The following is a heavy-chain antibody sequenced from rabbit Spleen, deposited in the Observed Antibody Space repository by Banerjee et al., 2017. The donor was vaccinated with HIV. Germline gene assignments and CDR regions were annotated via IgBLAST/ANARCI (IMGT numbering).Heavy chain of an antibody. CDR3: ARASYYYSYAYATYTYAYFNL. V-gene: IGHV1S40*01. CDR2: IDAGSSAST. CDR1: GFSFSSSYY. Sequence: QSLEESGGDLVKPGASLTLTCTASGFSFSSSYYMCWVRQAPGKGLEWIACIDAGSSASTYYASWAKGRFTISKTSSTTVTLQMTSLTAADTATYFCARASYYYSYAYATYTYAYFNLWGPGTLVTV. J-gene: IGHJ4*01. D-gene: IGHD6-1*01.